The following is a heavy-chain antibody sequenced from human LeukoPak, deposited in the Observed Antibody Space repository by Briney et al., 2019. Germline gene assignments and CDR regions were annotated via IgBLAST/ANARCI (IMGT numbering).Heavy chain of an antibody. J-gene: IGHJ4*02. V-gene: IGHV3-7*03. CDR2: VNRDESRK. Sequence: GGSLRLSCVGSGFTFNNYWMTWVRQAPGQGLEWVANVNRDESRKNHADSVKGRFTVSRDNARNSLYLQMNSLTAEDTAVYYCAKDYYGSGSYYNVAHIIDYWGQGTLVTVSS. D-gene: IGHD3-10*01. CDR1: GFTFNNYW. CDR3: AKDYYGSGSYYNVAHIIDY.